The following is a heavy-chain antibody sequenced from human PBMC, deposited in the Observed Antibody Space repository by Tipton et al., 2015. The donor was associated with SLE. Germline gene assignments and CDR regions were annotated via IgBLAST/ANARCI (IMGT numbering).Heavy chain of an antibody. D-gene: IGHD2-21*01. Sequence: TLSLTCTVSGDSMNSGVYYWSWLRQPAGKGLEWIGRIFSSGNTIYNPSLKSRVTISEDTSKNQFSLRLSSVTAADTAVYYWAREGISYCGGDCHGSFDYWGQGSLVTVSS. CDR2: IFSSGNT. CDR1: GDSMNSGVYY. CDR3: AREGISYCGGDCHGSFDY. J-gene: IGHJ4*02. V-gene: IGHV4-61*02.